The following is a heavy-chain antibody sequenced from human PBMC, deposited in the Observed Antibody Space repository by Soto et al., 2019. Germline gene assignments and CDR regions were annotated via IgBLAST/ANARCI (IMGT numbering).Heavy chain of an antibody. CDR2: IYYSGST. CDR1: GGSISSSSYY. V-gene: IGHV4-39*01. Sequence: SETLSLTCTVSGGSISSSSYYWGWIRQPPGKGLEWIGSIYYSGSTYYNPSLKSRVTISVDTSKNQFSLKLSSVTAADKDVYSCARPAGQNWFDHWGQGTLLTVSS. J-gene: IGHJ5*02. CDR3: ARPAGQNWFDH.